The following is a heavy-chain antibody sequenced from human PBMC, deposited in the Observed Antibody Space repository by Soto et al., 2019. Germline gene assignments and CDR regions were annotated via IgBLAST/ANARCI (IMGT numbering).Heavy chain of an antibody. Sequence: ASVKVSCKASGYTFTSYGISWVRQAPGQGLEWMGWISAYNGNTNYAQKLQGRVTMTTDTSTSTAYMELRSLRSDDTAVYYCARDQTTVTTGSAFDIWGQGTMVTVSS. CDR1: GYTFTSYG. D-gene: IGHD4-17*01. CDR3: ARDQTTVTTGSAFDI. J-gene: IGHJ3*02. CDR2: ISAYNGNT. V-gene: IGHV1-18*04.